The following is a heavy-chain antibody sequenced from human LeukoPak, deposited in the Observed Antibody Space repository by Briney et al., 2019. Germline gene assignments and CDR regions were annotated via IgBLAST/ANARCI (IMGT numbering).Heavy chain of an antibody. Sequence: PSETLSLTCTVSGGSISSSSYYWGWIRQPPGKGLEWIGSIYYSGSTYYNPSLKSRVTISVDTSKNQFSLKLSSVTAADTAVYYCAGRHLGYCSSTSCYTSFDYWGQGTLVTVSS. J-gene: IGHJ4*02. CDR1: GGSISSSSYY. V-gene: IGHV4-39*01. D-gene: IGHD2-2*02. CDR3: AGRHLGYCSSTSCYTSFDY. CDR2: IYYSGST.